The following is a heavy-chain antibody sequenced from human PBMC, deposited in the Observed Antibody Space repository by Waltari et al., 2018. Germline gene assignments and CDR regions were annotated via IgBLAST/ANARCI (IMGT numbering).Heavy chain of an antibody. CDR2: MNPNSGNT. CDR1: GYTFPSSD. CDR3: ARGYSSGWYPS. D-gene: IGHD6-19*01. J-gene: IGHJ5*02. V-gene: IGHV1-8*01. Sequence: HVQLVKSGADVKTPGASVKVPCKASGYTFPSSDSTCVPQATGQGLEWMGWMNPNSGNTGYAQKFQGRVTMTRNTSISTAYMELSSLRSEDTAVYYCARGYSSGWYPSWGQGTLVTVSS.